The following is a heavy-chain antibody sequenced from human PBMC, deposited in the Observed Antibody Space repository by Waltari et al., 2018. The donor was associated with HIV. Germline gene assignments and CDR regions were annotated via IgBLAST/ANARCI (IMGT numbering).Heavy chain of an antibody. V-gene: IGHV3-49*03. CDR1: GFTFGDNA. D-gene: IGHD6-19*01. J-gene: IGHJ5*02. CDR3: TRGPSIVVAGTWFDP. CDR2: IRSKAYGGTT. Sequence: EVQLVESGGGLVQPGRSLRLSCIASGFTFGDNAMSWFRQDPGKGLEWVGFIRSKAYGGTTEYAASVKGRFTISRDDSKSIAYLQMNSLKSEDTAVYYCTRGPSIVVAGTWFDPWGQGTLVTVSS.